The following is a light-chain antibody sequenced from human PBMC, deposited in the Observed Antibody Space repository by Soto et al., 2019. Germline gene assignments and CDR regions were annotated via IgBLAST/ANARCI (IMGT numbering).Light chain of an antibody. V-gene: IGKV1-27*01. CDR2: VAS. CDR3: QKYNSAPLT. Sequence: DIQMTQSPSSLSASVGDRVTITCRASQGISNYVAWYQQKPGKVPKLLIYVASTLQSGVPSRFSGSGSGTGFTLTISSLQPEDVGTYYFQKYNSAPLTFGGGTKVEIK. J-gene: IGKJ4*01. CDR1: QGISNY.